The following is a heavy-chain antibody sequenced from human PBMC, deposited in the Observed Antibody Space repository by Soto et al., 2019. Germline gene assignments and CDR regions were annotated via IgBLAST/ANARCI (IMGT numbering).Heavy chain of an antibody. Sequence: ASVKVSCKASGYTFTSYYKHWVRRAPGQGLEWMGIINPSGDSTSYAQKFQGRVTMTRDTSTSTVYMELSSLRSEDTAVYYCARSYYDYVWGSYRSAHFDYWGQGTLVTVSS. V-gene: IGHV1-46*01. CDR1: GYTFTSYY. CDR3: ARSYYDYVWGSYRSAHFDY. CDR2: INPSGDST. J-gene: IGHJ4*02. D-gene: IGHD3-16*02.